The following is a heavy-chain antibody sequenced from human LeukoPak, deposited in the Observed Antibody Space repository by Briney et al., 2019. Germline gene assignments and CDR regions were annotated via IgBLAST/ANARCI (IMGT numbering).Heavy chain of an antibody. J-gene: IGHJ4*02. CDR1: GYTFTSYG. Sequence: GASVKVSCKASGYTFTSYGISWVRQAPGQGLEWMGWISAHNGNTNYAQKLQGRVTMTTDTSTSTAYMELRSLRSDDTAVYYCARDIVDYYDSSGVYYFDYWGQGTLVTVSS. V-gene: IGHV1-18*01. D-gene: IGHD3-22*01. CDR2: ISAHNGNT. CDR3: ARDIVDYYDSSGVYYFDY.